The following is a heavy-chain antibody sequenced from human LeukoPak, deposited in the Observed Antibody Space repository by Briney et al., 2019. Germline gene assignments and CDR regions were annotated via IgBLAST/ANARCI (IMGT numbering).Heavy chain of an antibody. J-gene: IGHJ5*02. CDR2: INHSGST. CDR1: GGSFSGYY. CDR3: VRVGSDRYGEENKNWFDP. D-gene: IGHD4-17*01. V-gene: IGHV4-34*01. Sequence: SETLSLTCAVYGGSFSGYYWSWIRQPPGKGLEWIGEINHSGSTNYNPSLKSRVTISVDTSKNQFSLKLSSVTAADTAVYYCVRVGSDRYGEENKNWFDPWGQGTLVTVSS.